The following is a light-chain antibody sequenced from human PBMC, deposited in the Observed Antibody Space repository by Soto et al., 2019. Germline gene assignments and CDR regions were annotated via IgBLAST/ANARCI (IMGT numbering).Light chain of an antibody. CDR2: GAS. CDR3: QQFGSSFIT. CDR1: QTFSSSY. Sequence: EIVLTQSPGSLSLSPGERATLSCRASQTFSSSYLAWYQQKPGQAPRLLIYGASRRATGIPDRFSASGSGTDFTLTISRLEPEDFAVYFCQQFGSSFITFGQGTRLEIK. V-gene: IGKV3-20*01. J-gene: IGKJ5*01.